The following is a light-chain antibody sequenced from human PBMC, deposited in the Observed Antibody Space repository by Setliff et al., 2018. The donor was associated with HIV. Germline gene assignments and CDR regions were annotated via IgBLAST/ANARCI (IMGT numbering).Light chain of an antibody. CDR1: SSTIGAVYD. CDR2: ANS. V-gene: IGLV1-40*01. CDR3: QSFDSSLNGYV. Sequence: ALTQPPSVSGAPGQRVTISCTGSSSTIGAVYDVHWYQQFPGTAPKVLIYANSNRPSGVPDRFSGPKSGTSASLAITGLQAEDEADYFCQSFDSSLNGYVFGTGTKVTVL. J-gene: IGLJ1*01.